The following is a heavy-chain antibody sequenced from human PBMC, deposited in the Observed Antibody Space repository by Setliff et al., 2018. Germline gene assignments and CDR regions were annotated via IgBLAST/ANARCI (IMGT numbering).Heavy chain of an antibody. J-gene: IGHJ5*02. V-gene: IGHV5-51*01. Sequence: PGESLKISCEASGYSFPSYWIGWVRQMPGKGLEWMGSVYPGDSETRYSPSFQGQVTISADKSIGTAYLQWSSLKASDTAIYYCGRSPGLAEGGSWFAPWGQGTLVT. D-gene: IGHD6-13*01. CDR2: VYPGDSET. CDR1: GYSFPSYW. CDR3: GRSPGLAEGGSWFAP.